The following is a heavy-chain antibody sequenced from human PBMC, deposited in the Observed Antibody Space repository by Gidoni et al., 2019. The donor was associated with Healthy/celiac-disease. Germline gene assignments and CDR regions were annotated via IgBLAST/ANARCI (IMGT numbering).Heavy chain of an antibody. CDR2: IYSGGST. D-gene: IGHD6-25*01. Sequence: EVQLVESGGGLIQPGGALRLSCAASGFTVSSTYMSWVRQAPGKGLEWVSVIYSGGSTYYADSVKGRFTISRDNSKNTLYLQMNSLRAEDTAVYYCARDSTDARLEAAGAFDIWGQVTMVTVSS. J-gene: IGHJ3*02. V-gene: IGHV3-53*01. CDR1: GFTVSSTY. CDR3: ARDSTDARLEAAGAFDI.